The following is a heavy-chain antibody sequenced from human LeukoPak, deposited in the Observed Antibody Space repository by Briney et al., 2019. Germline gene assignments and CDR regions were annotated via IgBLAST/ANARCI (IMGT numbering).Heavy chain of an antibody. Sequence: PGGSLRLSCAASGFTFSSYSMNWVRQAPGKGLEWVSYITSSSSSIYYADSVKGRFTISRDNAKNSLYLQMNSLRAEDTAVYYCARVWGFGSLGYSFDPWGQGTLVTVSS. CDR2: ITSSSSSI. V-gene: IGHV3-48*01. D-gene: IGHD2-15*01. CDR3: ARVWGFGSLGYSFDP. CDR1: GFTFSSYS. J-gene: IGHJ5*02.